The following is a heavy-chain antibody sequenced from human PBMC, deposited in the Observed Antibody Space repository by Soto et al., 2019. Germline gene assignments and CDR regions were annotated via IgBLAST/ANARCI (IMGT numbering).Heavy chain of an antibody. J-gene: IGHJ4*02. D-gene: IGHD3-22*01. V-gene: IGHV3-23*01. Sequence: PGGSLTLSCAASGFTFKTYAMSWARQAPGKGLEWVSTINPSGGSTYYPDSVKGRFTISRDNSKDTLYLQMDSLRADDTAVYYCAKGANYYGIFDYWGQGTLVTVSS. CDR2: INPSGGST. CDR1: GFTFKTYA. CDR3: AKGANYYGIFDY.